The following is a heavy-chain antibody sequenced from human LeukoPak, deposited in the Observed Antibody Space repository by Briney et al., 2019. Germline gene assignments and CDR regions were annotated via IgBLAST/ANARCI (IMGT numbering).Heavy chain of an antibody. D-gene: IGHD5-24*01. CDR3: ARVVLGRRWLQTSYYYGMDV. J-gene: IGHJ6*02. Sequence: GASVKVSCEASGGTFSSYAISWVRQAPGQGLEWMGGIIPIFGTANYAQKFQGRVTITADESTSTAYLELSSLTSEDTAVYYCARVVLGRRWLQTSYYYGMDVWGQGTTVTVSS. V-gene: IGHV1-69*13. CDR2: IIPIFGTA. CDR1: GGTFSSYA.